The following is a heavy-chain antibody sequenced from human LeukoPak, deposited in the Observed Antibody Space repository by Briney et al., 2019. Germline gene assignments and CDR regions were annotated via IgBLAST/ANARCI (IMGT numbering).Heavy chain of an antibody. D-gene: IGHD2-15*01. CDR3: ATLTGGPRIYYYYGMDV. V-gene: IGHV4-34*01. CDR2: INHSGST. J-gene: IGHJ6*02. CDR1: GGSFSGYY. Sequence: SETLSLTCAVYGGSFSGYYWSWIRQPPGKGLEWIGEINHSGSTNYNPSLKSRVTISVDTSKNQFSLKLSSVTAADTAVYYCATLTGGPRIYYYYGMDVWGQGTTVTVSS.